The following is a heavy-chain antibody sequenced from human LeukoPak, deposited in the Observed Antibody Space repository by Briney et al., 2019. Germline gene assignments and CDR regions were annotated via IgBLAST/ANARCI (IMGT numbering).Heavy chain of an antibody. CDR1: GYSISSGYY. V-gene: IGHV4-38-2*02. CDR3: ASPRRWLRAFDI. Sequence: SETLSLTCTVSGYSISSGYYWGWIRQPPGKGLEWIGSIYHSGSTYYNPSLKSRVTISVDTSKNQFSLKLSSVTAADTAVYYCASPRRWLRAFDIWGQGTMVTVSS. J-gene: IGHJ3*02. D-gene: IGHD5-24*01. CDR2: IYHSGST.